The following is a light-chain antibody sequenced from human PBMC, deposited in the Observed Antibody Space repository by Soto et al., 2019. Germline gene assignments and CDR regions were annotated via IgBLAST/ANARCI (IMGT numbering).Light chain of an antibody. CDR3: SSYAGSNNRV. J-gene: IGLJ3*02. V-gene: IGLV2-8*01. CDR2: EVS. Sequence: QSVLTQPPSASGSPGQSVTISCTGTSSDVGGYNSVSWYQQHPGKAPKLMIYEVSKRPSGVPDRFSGSKSGNTASLTVSGLQAEDEADYYCSSYAGSNNRVFGGGTQLTVL. CDR1: SSDVGGYNS.